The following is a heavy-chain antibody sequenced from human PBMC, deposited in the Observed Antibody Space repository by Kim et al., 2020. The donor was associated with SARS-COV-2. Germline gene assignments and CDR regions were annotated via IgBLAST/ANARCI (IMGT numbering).Heavy chain of an antibody. CDR1: GYTFTSYA. J-gene: IGHJ5*02. Sequence: ASVKVSCKASGYTFTSYAMHWVRQAPGQRLEWMGWINAGNGNTKYSQKFQGRVTITRDTSASTAYMELSSLRSEDTAVYYCARNPRKDLDYYDSSGSIRGPYNWFDPWGQGTLVTVSS. CDR2: INAGNGNT. D-gene: IGHD3-22*01. CDR3: ARNPRKDLDYYDSSGSIRGPYNWFDP. V-gene: IGHV1-3*01.